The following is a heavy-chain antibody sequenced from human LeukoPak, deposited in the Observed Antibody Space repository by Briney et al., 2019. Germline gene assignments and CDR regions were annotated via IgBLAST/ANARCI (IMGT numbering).Heavy chain of an antibody. CDR1: GFTFSNYG. D-gene: IGHD6-19*01. J-gene: IGHJ4*02. Sequence: GGSLRLSCAASGFTFSNYGMSWVRQAPGKGLEWVSAIGGGATTYYADYVKGRFTISRDNSKNTLYLQMNSLRAEDTAIYYCAKAGRLQAVAGWIDYWAQGTLVTVS. V-gene: IGHV3-23*01. CDR2: IGGGATT. CDR3: AKAGRLQAVAGWIDY.